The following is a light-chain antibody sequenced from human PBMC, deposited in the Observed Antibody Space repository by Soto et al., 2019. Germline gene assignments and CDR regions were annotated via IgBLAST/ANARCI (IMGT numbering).Light chain of an antibody. J-gene: IGKJ1*01. CDR1: QGISNS. Sequence: DIQMTQSPSSLSASVGDTVTITCRASQGISNSLAWYQQKPGQVPNLLIYAASTLQSGVPSRFSGSGSGTGFTLTISCLRPEDVATYYCQKYNNAPRTFGQGTKGEI. CDR3: QKYNNAPRT. CDR2: AAS. V-gene: IGKV1-27*01.